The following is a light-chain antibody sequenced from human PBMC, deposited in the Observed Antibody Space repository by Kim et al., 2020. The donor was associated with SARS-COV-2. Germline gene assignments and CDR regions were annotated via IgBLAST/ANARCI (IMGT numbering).Light chain of an antibody. CDR3: QTYDTGIAV. CDR2: LNHDGSH. Sequence: QPVLTQSPSASASLGASVRLTCTLSGRHSDYDIAWHQQQPEKGPRFLMKLNHDGSHRKGDGIPDRFSGSSSGAERYLTISSLQSEDEADYYCQTYDTGIAVFGGGTQLTVL. CDR1: GRHSDYD. J-gene: IGLJ7*01. V-gene: IGLV4-69*01.